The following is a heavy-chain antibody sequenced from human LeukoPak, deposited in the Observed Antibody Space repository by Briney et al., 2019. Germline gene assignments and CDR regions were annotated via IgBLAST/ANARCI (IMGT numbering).Heavy chain of an antibody. Sequence: PGGSLRLSCAASGFTFSSYGMHWVRQAPGKGLEWVAFIRYDGSNKYYADSVKGRFTISRDNSKNTLYLQMNSLRAEDTAVYYCASKLLTGTTYYYYYYMDVWGKGTTVTVSS. D-gene: IGHD1-1*01. V-gene: IGHV3-30*02. J-gene: IGHJ6*03. CDR2: IRYDGSNK. CDR3: ASKLLTGTTYYYYYYMDV. CDR1: GFTFSSYG.